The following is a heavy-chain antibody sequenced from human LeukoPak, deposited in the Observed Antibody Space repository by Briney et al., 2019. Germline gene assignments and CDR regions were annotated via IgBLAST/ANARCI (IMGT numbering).Heavy chain of an antibody. CDR3: ARGFEGVAGWFDP. CDR1: GGSITGYY. V-gene: IGHV4-59*01. D-gene: IGHD3-16*01. Sequence: PSETLSLTCTVSGGSITGYYWSWIRQPPGKAPEWIGYISHCGTTKYNLSLKSRVTMSVDTSKNQFSLRLNSVIAADTAIYYCARGFEGVAGWFDPWGQGALVTVSS. CDR2: ISHCGTT. J-gene: IGHJ5*02.